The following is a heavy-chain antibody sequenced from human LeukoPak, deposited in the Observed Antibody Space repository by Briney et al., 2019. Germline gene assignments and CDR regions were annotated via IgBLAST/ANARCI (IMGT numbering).Heavy chain of an antibody. CDR2: ISSSSSYI. V-gene: IGHV3-21*01. D-gene: IGHD5-24*01. CDR1: GFTFSSYS. CDR3: ASSSRDGYNYRDY. J-gene: IGHJ4*02. Sequence: NPGGSQRLSCAASGFTFSSYSMNWVRQAPGKGLEWVSSISSSSSYIYYADSVKGRFTISRDNAKNSLYLQMNSLRAEDTAVYYCASSSRDGYNYRDYWGQGTLVTVSS.